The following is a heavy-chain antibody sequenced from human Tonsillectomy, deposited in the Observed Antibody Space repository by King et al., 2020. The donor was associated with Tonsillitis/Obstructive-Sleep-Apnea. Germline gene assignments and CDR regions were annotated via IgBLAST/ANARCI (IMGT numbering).Heavy chain of an antibody. CDR3: ARGEAPDCSSTSCYIWFDP. CDR2: INHSGIT. V-gene: IGHV4-34*01. Sequence: VQLQQWGAGLLKPSETLSLTCAVYGGSFSGYYWSWIRQPPGKGLEWIGEINHSGITNYNPSLKSRVTIPVDTSKNQFSLKLSSVTAADTAVYYCARGEAPDCSSTSCYIWFDPWGQGTLVTVSS. CDR1: GGSFSGYY. J-gene: IGHJ5*02. D-gene: IGHD2-2*02.